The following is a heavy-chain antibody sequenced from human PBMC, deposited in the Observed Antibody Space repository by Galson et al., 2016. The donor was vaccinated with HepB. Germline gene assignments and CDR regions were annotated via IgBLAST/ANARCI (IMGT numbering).Heavy chain of an antibody. Sequence: SLRLSCAASGFTFSSYAMSWVRQAPGKGLEWVSTISGDGLTTYHTDSVQGRFAASRDNPKDTLYLQMNSLRVEDTATYYCAKRTHYRGSYGADYWGQGTLVAVSS. V-gene: IGHV3-23*01. D-gene: IGHD1-26*01. J-gene: IGHJ4*02. CDR2: ISGDGLTT. CDR1: GFTFSSYA. CDR3: AKRTHYRGSYGADY.